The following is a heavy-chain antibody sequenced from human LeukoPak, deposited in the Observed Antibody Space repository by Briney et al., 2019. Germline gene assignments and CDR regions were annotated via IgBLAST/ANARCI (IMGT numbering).Heavy chain of an antibody. CDR2: IRYDGSNK. CDR1: GFTFSSYG. CDR3: ARSAVAGTYYFDY. D-gene: IGHD6-19*01. Sequence: GGSLRLSCAASGFTFSSYGMHWVRQAPGKGLEWVAFIRYDGSNKYYADSVKGRFTISRDNSKNTLYLQMNSLRAEDTAVYYCARSAVAGTYYFDYWGQGTLVTVSS. J-gene: IGHJ4*02. V-gene: IGHV3-30*02.